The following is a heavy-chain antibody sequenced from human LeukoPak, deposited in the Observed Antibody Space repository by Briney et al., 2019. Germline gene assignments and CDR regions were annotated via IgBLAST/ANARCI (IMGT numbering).Heavy chain of an antibody. J-gene: IGHJ4*02. CDR3: ARDPSTAMVTARGGDY. CDR1: GFTVSSNY. Sequence: GGSLRLSCAASGFTVSSNYMSWVRQAPGKGLEWVSVIYSGGSTYYANSVKGRFTISRDNPKNTLYLQMNSLRAEDTAVYYCARDPSTAMVTARGGDYWGQGTLVTVSS. D-gene: IGHD5-18*01. V-gene: IGHV3-66*01. CDR2: IYSGGST.